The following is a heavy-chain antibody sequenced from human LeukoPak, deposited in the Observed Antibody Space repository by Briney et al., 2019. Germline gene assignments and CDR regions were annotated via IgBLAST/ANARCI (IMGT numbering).Heavy chain of an antibody. V-gene: IGHV3-21*01. J-gene: IGHJ4*02. D-gene: IGHD3-10*01. CDR1: GFTFSTYS. Sequence: GGSLRLSCAASGFTFSTYSMNWVRQTPGKGLEWVSSISGGSVYIYYTDSVKGRFTISRDNAKNSLYLQMSSLRADDTAVYYCASGIYYASVHTWSPVWGQGTLVTVS. CDR2: ISGGSVYI. CDR3: ASGIYYASVHTWSPV.